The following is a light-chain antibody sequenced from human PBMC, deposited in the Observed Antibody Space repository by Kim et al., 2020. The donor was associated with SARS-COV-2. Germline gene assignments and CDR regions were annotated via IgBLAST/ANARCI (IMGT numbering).Light chain of an antibody. CDR1: KLGTKY. V-gene: IGLV3-1*01. Sequence: SYELTQPPSVSVSPGQTASITCSGDKLGTKYTCWYQQRPGRSPVLVISQDTKRPSGIPERFSGSNSGNTATLTITGTQAMDEADYYCQAWDSTTLLFGGG. J-gene: IGLJ2*01. CDR3: QAWDSTTLL. CDR2: QDT.